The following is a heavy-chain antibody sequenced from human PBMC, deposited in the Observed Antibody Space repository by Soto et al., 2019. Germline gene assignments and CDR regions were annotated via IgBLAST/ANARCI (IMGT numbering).Heavy chain of an antibody. CDR3: AKEGGLVGTVMSFASDH. V-gene: IGHV3-30*18. J-gene: IGHJ4*02. CDR2: VSKDGRTE. Sequence: QVRLVESGGGVVHPGTSLRLSCVASGFIFSDYGMHWVRQAPGKGLEWVAVVSKDGRTEYYADSVKGRFTISRDNSRNTLYVEMDSLRDEDTAVYFCAKEGGLVGTVMSFASDHWGQGTLVTVSS. D-gene: IGHD1-26*01. CDR1: GFIFSDYG.